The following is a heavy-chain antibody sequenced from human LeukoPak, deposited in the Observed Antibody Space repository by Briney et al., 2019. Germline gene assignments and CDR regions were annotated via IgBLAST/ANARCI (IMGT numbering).Heavy chain of an antibody. V-gene: IGHV3-33*01. CDR3: ARALRSGWYLDY. J-gene: IGHJ4*02. CDR1: GFTFSSYG. D-gene: IGHD6-19*01. CDR2: IWYNGSNK. Sequence: GGSLRLSCAASGFTFSSYGMHWVRQAPGKGLEWVAVIWYNGSNKYYADSVKGRFTISRDNSKNTLYLQMNSLRAEDTAVYHCARALRSGWYLDYWGQGTLVTVSS.